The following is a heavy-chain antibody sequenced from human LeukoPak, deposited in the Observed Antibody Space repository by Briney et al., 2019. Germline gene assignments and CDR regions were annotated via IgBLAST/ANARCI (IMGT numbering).Heavy chain of an antibody. CDR1: GGFISSHF. CDR2: VYYTGST. CDR3: ARHAYDFWSGYYLYFDY. V-gene: IGHV4-59*08. Sequence: SETLSLTCTVSGGFISSHFWSWVRQPPGKGLEWIGNVYYTGSTNYNPSLKSRVTISVDTSKNQFSLKLSSVTAADTAVYYCARHAYDFWSGYYLYFDYWGQGTLVTVSS. J-gene: IGHJ4*02. D-gene: IGHD3-3*01.